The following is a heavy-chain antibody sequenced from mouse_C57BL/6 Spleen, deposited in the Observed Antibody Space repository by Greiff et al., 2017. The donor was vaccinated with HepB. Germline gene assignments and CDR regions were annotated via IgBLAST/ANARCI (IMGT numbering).Heavy chain of an antibody. CDR3: ARSGYGNYEGDYAMDY. V-gene: IGHV1-64*01. Sequence: QVQLKQPGAELVKPGASVKLSCKASGYTFTSYWMHWVKQRPGQGLEWIGMIHPNSGSTNYNEKFKSKATLTVDKSSSTAYMQLSSLTSEDSAVYYCARSGYGNYEGDYAMDYWGQGTSVTVSS. J-gene: IGHJ4*01. D-gene: IGHD2-1*01. CDR1: GYTFTSYW. CDR2: IHPNSGST.